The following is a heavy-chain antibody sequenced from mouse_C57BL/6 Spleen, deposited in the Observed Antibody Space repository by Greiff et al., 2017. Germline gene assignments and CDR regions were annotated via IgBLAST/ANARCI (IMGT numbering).Heavy chain of an antibody. J-gene: IGHJ1*03. V-gene: IGHV1-69*01. CDR1: GYTFTSYW. CDR3: ARSGLYCGSSYGYFDV. CDR2: IDPSDSYT. D-gene: IGHD1-1*01. Sequence: QVQLQQPGAELVMPGASVKLSCKASGYTFTSYWMHWVKQRPGQGLEWIGEIDPSDSYTNYNQKFKGKSTLTVDKSSSTAYMQLSSLTSEDSAVYYCARSGLYCGSSYGYFDVWGTGTTVTVSS.